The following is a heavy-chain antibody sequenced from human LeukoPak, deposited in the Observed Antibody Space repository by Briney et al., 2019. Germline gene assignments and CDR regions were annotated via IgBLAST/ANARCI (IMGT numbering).Heavy chain of an antibody. CDR3: ARHGGGYSYDY. V-gene: IGHV4-59*01. CDR2: IYDSGST. D-gene: IGHD5-18*01. J-gene: IGHJ4*02. Sequence: SETLSLTCTVSGGSISSYYWSWIRPPPGKGLELIGYIYDSGSTNYNPSLKSRVTISVDTSKNQFSLKLSSVTAADTAVYYCARHGGGYSYDYWGQGTLVTVSS. CDR1: GGSISSYY.